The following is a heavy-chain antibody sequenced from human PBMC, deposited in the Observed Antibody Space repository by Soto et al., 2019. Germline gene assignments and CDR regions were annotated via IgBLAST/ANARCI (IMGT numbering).Heavy chain of an antibody. CDR3: ASTSGYDTAWFDP. CDR1: GFTFSSYA. Sequence: LRLSCAASGFTFSSYAMHWVRQAPGKGLEWVAVISYDGSNKYYADSVKGRFTISRDNSKNTLYLQMNSLRAEDTAVYYCASTSGYDTAWFDPWGQGTLVTVSS. V-gene: IGHV3-30-3*01. J-gene: IGHJ5*02. D-gene: IGHD5-12*01. CDR2: ISYDGSNK.